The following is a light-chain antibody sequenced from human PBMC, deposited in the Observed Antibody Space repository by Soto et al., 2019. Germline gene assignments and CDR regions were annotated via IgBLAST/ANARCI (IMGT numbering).Light chain of an antibody. CDR3: QLSYGTRT. CDR1: QSISSY. Sequence: DIQMTQSPSSLSASVGDRVTITCRASQSISSYLNWYQQKPGKAPKLLIYAASSLQSGVPSRFSGSGSGTDFTLTISSLQPEDFATYYCQLSYGTRTFGQGTKVDIK. V-gene: IGKV1-39*01. J-gene: IGKJ1*01. CDR2: AAS.